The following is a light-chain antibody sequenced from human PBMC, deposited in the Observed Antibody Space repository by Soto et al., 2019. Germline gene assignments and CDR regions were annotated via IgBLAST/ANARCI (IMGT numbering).Light chain of an antibody. CDR3: QQYSYRRT. Sequence: EIRMRHSPSTLCGSPVESATLFVXASQRVISKFGGYQQEPCKAQRRXIYXASTRATCIPARFSGSGSGKEFIITISILQSEDCVVYYCQQYSYRRTFGQGTRLEIK. CDR1: QRVISK. V-gene: IGKV3-15*01. J-gene: IGKJ5*01. CDR2: XAS.